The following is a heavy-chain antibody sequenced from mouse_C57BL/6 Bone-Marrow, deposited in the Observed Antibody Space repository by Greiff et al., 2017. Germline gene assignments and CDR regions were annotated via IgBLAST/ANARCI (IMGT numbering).Heavy chain of an antibody. J-gene: IGHJ4*01. CDR2: INPNNGGT. Sequence: VQLQQSGPELVKPGASVKISCKASGYTFTDYYMNWVKQSHGKSLEWIGDINPNNGGTSYNQKFKGKATLTVDKSSSTAYMELRSLTSEDSAVYYCASRTCMDYWGQGTSVTVSS. CDR3: ASRTCMDY. V-gene: IGHV1-26*01. CDR1: GYTFTDYY.